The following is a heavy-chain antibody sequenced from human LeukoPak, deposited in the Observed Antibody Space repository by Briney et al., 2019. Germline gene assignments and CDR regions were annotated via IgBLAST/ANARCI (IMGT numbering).Heavy chain of an antibody. CDR2: IYYSGST. CDR3: ARDPIAAADYYYGMDV. V-gene: IGHV4-30-4*01. J-gene: IGHJ6*02. Sequence: SETLSLTCTVSGGSISSGDYYWSWIRQPPGKGLEWIGYIYYSGSTYYDPSLKSRVTISVDTSKNQFSLKLSSVTAADTAVYYCARDPIAAADYYYGMDVWGQGTTVTVSS. CDR1: GGSISSGDYY. D-gene: IGHD6-13*01.